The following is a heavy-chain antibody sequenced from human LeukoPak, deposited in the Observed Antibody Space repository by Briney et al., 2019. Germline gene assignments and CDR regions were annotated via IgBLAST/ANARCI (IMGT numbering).Heavy chain of an antibody. CDR2: IYYSGST. CDR1: GGSISSSRYY. Sequence: SETLSLTCTVSGGSISSSRYYWGWIRQPPGKGLEWIGSIYYSGSTYYNPSLKSRVTISVDTSKNQFSLKLSSVTAADTAVYYCAREIGDFQHWGQGTLVTVSS. CDR3: AREIGDFQH. V-gene: IGHV4-39*07. J-gene: IGHJ1*01. D-gene: IGHD3-16*01.